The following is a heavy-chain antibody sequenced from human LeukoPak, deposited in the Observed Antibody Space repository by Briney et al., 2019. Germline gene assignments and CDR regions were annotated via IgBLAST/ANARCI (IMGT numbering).Heavy chain of an antibody. D-gene: IGHD2-8*01. J-gene: IGHJ5*02. CDR2: IYRSGDT. Sequence: GGSLRLSCAASGFTVSTNYMSWVRQAPGKGPEWISIIYRSGDTYYADSVKGRFTISRDNSKNTLYLQMNRLRVEDTAVYYCARDKRYCSNGRCWGVQFGPWGQGTLVTVSS. CDR1: GFTVSTNY. CDR3: ARDKRYCSNGRCWGVQFGP. V-gene: IGHV3-66*01.